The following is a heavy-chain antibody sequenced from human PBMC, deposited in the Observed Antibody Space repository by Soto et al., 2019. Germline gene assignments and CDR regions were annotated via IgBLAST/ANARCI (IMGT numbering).Heavy chain of an antibody. CDR2: ISWNSGSI. CDR1: GFTFDDYA. CDR3: AKSRKLEWLPTFDP. J-gene: IGHJ5*02. D-gene: IGHD3-3*01. Sequence: EVQLVESGGGLVQPGRSLRLSCAASGFTFDDYAMQWVRQAPGKGLEWVSGISWNSGSIGYADSVKGRFTISRDNAKNSLYLQMKSLRAEDTALYYCAKSRKLEWLPTFDPWGQGTLVTVSS. V-gene: IGHV3-9*01.